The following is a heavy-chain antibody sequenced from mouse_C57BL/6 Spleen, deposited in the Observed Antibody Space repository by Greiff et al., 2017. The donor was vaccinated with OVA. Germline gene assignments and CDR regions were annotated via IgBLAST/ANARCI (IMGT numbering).Heavy chain of an antibody. V-gene: IGHV3-6*01. J-gene: IGHJ3*01. CDR3: ARDWDYDTWFAY. CDR1: GYSITSGYY. D-gene: IGHD2-4*01. Sequence: EVKLVESGPGLVKPSQSLSLTCSVTGYSITSGYYWNWIRQFPGNKLEWMGYISYDGSNNYNPSLKNRISITRDTSKNQFFLKLNSVTTEDTATYYCARDWDYDTWFAYWGQGTLVTVSA. CDR2: ISYDGSN.